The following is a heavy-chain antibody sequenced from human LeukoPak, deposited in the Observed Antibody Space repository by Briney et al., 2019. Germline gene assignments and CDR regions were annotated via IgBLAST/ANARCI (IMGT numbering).Heavy chain of an antibody. CDR3: ARDRRYGILTGLYYYYGMDV. V-gene: IGHV1-69*13. CDR1: GGTFISYA. J-gene: IGHJ6*02. D-gene: IGHD3-9*01. CDR2: IIPIFGTA. Sequence: GASVKVSCKASGGTFISYAISWVRQAPGQGLEWMGGIIPIFGTANYAQKFQGRVTITADESTSTAYMELSSLRSEDTAVYYCARDRRYGILTGLYYYYGMDVWGQGTTVTVPS.